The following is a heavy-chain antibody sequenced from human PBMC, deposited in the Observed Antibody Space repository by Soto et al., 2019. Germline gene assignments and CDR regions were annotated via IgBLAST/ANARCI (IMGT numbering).Heavy chain of an antibody. CDR1: GFTFSSYG. D-gene: IGHD6-13*01. CDR3: ARDQDSSRDYYYYGMDV. CDR2: IWYDGSNK. Sequence: QVQLVESGGGVVQPGRSLRLSCAASGFTFSSYGMHWVRQAPGKGLEWVAVIWYDGSNKYYADSVKGRFTISRDNSKNTLYLQMNSLRAEDTAVYYCARDQDSSRDYYYYGMDVWGQGTTVTVSS. V-gene: IGHV3-33*01. J-gene: IGHJ6*02.